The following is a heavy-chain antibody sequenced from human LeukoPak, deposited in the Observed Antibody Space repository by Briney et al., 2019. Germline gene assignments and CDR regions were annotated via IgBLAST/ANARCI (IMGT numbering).Heavy chain of an antibody. Sequence: PGGSLRLSCAGSGFTFSDAWMSWVRQAPGKGLEWVGHIQSNSNGGTTDYAAPVKGRFTISRDDSKNTLYLQMNSLKTEDTAVYYCTTEYYGSVYNFWGQGTLVTVSS. D-gene: IGHD1-20*01. V-gene: IGHV3-15*01. CDR3: TTEYYGSVYNF. CDR1: GFTFSDAW. CDR2: IQSNSNGGTT. J-gene: IGHJ4*02.